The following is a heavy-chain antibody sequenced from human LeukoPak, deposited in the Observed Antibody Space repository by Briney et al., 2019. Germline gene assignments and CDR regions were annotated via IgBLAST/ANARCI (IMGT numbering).Heavy chain of an antibody. CDR1: GFTFSSYA. Sequence: GGFLRLSCAASGFTFSSYAMSWVRQAPGKGLEWVSAISGSGGSTYYADSVKGRFTISRDNSKNTLYLQMNSLRAEDTAVYYCAKPVVAARDAFDIWGQGTMVTVSS. CDR3: AKPVVAARDAFDI. V-gene: IGHV3-23*01. J-gene: IGHJ3*02. CDR2: ISGSGGST. D-gene: IGHD2-15*01.